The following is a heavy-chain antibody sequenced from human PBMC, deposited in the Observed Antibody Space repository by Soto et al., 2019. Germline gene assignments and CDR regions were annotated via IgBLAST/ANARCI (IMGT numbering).Heavy chain of an antibody. CDR3: ARDPKSALWSGSSRPALPEFYFDY. D-gene: IGHD3-3*01. J-gene: IGHJ4*02. V-gene: IGHV1-18*01. CDR1: GYGFTTYG. Sequence: GASVKVSCKASGYGFTTYGISWVRQAPGQGLEWMGWITAYSGGTKYAQKFQGRVTMATDTSTSTAYLELRSLRSDDTAVYYCARDPKSALWSGSSRPALPEFYFDYCRQGTMRTASS. CDR2: ITAYSGGT.